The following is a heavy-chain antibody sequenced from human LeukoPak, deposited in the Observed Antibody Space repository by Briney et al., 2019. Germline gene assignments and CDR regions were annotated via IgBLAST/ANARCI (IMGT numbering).Heavy chain of an antibody. CDR1: GGSISSSNW. CDR3: ARAYCSGNSCYSDYYYYMDV. CDR2: IYHSGST. Sequence: SETLSLTCAVSGGSISSSNWWSWVRQPPGKGLEWIGEIYHSGSTNYNPSLKSRVTISVDTSKNQFSLKLSSVTAADTAVYYCARAYCSGNSCYSDYYYYMDVWGKGTTVTVSS. D-gene: IGHD2-15*01. V-gene: IGHV4-4*02. J-gene: IGHJ6*03.